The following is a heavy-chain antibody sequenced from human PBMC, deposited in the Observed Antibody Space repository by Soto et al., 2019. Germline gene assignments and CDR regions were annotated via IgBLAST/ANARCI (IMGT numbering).Heavy chain of an antibody. CDR2: ISGSGGST. CDR3: AKAPDYDFWSGYHPWFDP. D-gene: IGHD3-3*01. Sequence: GSLRLSCAASGFTFSSYAMSWVRQAPGKGLEWVSAISGSGGSTYYADSVKGRFTISRDNSKNTLYLQMNSLRAEDTAVYYCAKAPDYDFWSGYHPWFDPWGQGTLVTVSS. V-gene: IGHV3-23*01. CDR1: GFTFSSYA. J-gene: IGHJ5*02.